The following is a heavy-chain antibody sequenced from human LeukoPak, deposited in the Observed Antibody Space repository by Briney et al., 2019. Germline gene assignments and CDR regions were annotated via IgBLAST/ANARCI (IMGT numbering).Heavy chain of an antibody. CDR1: GGSFSDYY. V-gene: IGHV4-34*01. J-gene: IGHJ4*02. Sequence: PSESLSLTCTVYGGSFSDYYWSWIRQPPGKGLEWIGEINHSGSTNYNPSLKSRVTISVDTSKNQFSLKLSSVTAADTAVYYCARGRGGYRFTFAYWGQGTLVTVSS. CDR2: INHSGST. D-gene: IGHD5-12*01. CDR3: ARGRGGYRFTFAY.